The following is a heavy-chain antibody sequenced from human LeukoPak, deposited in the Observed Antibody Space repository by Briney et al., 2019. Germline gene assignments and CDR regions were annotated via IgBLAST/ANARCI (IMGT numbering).Heavy chain of an antibody. V-gene: IGHV3-11*01. CDR2: ISSSGSTI. D-gene: IGHD6-13*01. CDR1: GFTFSDYY. J-gene: IGHJ3*02. Sequence: GGSLRLSCAASGFTFSDYYMSWIRQAPGKGLEWVSYISSSGSTIYYADSVKGRFTISRDNAKNSLYLQMNSLRAEDTAVYYCARDSRRAAAGTRAFDIWGQGTMVTVSS. CDR3: ARDSRRAAAGTRAFDI.